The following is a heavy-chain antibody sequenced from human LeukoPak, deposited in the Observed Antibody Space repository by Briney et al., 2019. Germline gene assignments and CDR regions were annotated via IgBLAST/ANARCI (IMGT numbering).Heavy chain of an antibody. Sequence: PSETLSLTCTVPGGSISSSSYYWGWIRQPPGKGLEWIGSNYYSGTTYYNPSLKSRVTISVDTSKNQFSLRLSSVTAADTAVYYCARHFPAGPSAFNWYFDFWGRGTLVTVSS. V-gene: IGHV4-39*01. J-gene: IGHJ2*01. CDR3: ARHFPAGPSAFNWYFDF. CDR1: GGSISSSSYY. D-gene: IGHD3-10*01. CDR2: NYYSGTT.